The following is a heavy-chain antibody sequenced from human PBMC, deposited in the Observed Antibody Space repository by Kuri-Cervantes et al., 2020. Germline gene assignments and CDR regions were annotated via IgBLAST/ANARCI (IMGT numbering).Heavy chain of an antibody. CDR3: ARGPRYKTGWLEGRDYYYHMDV. D-gene: IGHD6-19*01. J-gene: IGHJ6*03. CDR1: GYTFTSYG. Sequence: ASVKVSCKASGYTFTSYGISWVRQAPGQGLEWMGWISAYNGDTNYAQKLQGRVTMTTDTSTSTAYMELTSLRSEDSAVYYCARGPRYKTGWLEGRDYYYHMDVWGKGTTVTVSS. V-gene: IGHV1-18*01. CDR2: ISAYNGDT.